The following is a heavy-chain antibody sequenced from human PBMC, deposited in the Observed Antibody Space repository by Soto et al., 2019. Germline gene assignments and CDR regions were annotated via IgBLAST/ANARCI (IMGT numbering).Heavy chain of an antibody. Sequence: QVQLQESGPGLVKPSETLSLTCTVSGGSISSYYWSWIRQPPGKGLEWIGYIYYSGSTNYNPSLKSRVTISVDTSKNQFSLKLSSVTAADTAVYYCARRAVAAAGYRGEGYFDLWGRGTLVTVSS. CDR2: IYYSGST. J-gene: IGHJ2*01. D-gene: IGHD6-13*01. V-gene: IGHV4-59*08. CDR1: GGSISSYY. CDR3: ARRAVAAAGYRGEGYFDL.